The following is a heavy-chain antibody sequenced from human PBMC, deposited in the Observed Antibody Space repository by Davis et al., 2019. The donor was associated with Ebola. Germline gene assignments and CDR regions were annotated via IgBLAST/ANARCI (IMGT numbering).Heavy chain of an antibody. CDR3: TRGSGFWSGYFMAYFEY. D-gene: IGHD3-3*01. J-gene: IGHJ4*02. CDR2: INPNAGNT. Sequence: ASVKVSCKASGYSFIGHYIHWVRQAPGQGLEWMGWINPNAGNTKYEQKFQDRITMTRDKSTTTVYLEFSALRSDDPAVYYCTRGSGFWSGYFMAYFEYWGQGTVVSV. CDR1: GYSFIGHY. V-gene: IGHV1-2*02.